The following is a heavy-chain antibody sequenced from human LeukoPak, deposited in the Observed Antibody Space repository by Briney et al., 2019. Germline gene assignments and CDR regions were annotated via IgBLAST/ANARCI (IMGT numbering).Heavy chain of an antibody. Sequence: PSGTLSLTCAVSGGSISSSNWWSWVRQPPGKGLEWIGEINHSGSTNYNPSLKSRVTISVDTSKNQFSLKLSSVTAADTAVYYCARAPYSGSYRGARNYFDYWGQGTLVTVSS. CDR1: GGSISSSNW. V-gene: IGHV4-4*02. J-gene: IGHJ4*02. CDR2: INHSGST. CDR3: ARAPYSGSYRGARNYFDY. D-gene: IGHD1-26*01.